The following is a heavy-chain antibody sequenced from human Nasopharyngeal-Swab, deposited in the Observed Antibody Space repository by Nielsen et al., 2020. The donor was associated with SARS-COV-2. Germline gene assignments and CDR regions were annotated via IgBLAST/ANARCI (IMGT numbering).Heavy chain of an antibody. V-gene: IGHV3-23*01. CDR3: AKGTLGFCRGGSCYPLDS. J-gene: IGHJ4*02. CDR1: GFTFSSYA. CDR2: ISGSSGST. D-gene: IGHD2-15*01. Sequence: GESLKISCAASGFTFSSYAMSWVRQAPGKGLEWVSGISGSSGSTYYADSVEGRFTISRGNSKNTLYLQMNSLRAEDTALYYCAKGTLGFCRGGSCYPLDSWGQGTLVTVSS.